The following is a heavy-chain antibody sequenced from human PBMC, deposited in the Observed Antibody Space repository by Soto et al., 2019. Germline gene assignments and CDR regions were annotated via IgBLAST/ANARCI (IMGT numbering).Heavy chain of an antibody. D-gene: IGHD3-16*01. CDR1: GGTSTIYT. CDR3: TTEKYGAGRVGVYY. Sequence: QVQLVQSGAEVKKPGSSLKVSCETSGGTSTIYTISWVRQAPGQGLQWMGRIVPTLRLTNYAQEFQGRLTITADTSTSTAHMELSRLPSEGAAVYYCTTEKYGAGRVGVYYWGQGTLVTVSS. V-gene: IGHV1-69*02. J-gene: IGHJ4*02. CDR2: IVPTLRLT.